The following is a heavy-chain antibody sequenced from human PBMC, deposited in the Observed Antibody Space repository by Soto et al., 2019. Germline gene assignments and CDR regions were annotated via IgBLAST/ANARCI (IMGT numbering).Heavy chain of an antibody. V-gene: IGHV3-30*18. CDR2: ISYDGSNK. CDR1: GFTFSSYG. J-gene: IGHJ4*02. Sequence: GGSLRLSCAASGFTFSSYGMHWVRQAPGKGLEWVAVISYDGSNKYYADSVKGRFTISRDNSKNTLYLQMNSLRAEDTAVYYCAKSSYYDILTGRSGYFDYWGQGTLVTVS. D-gene: IGHD3-9*01. CDR3: AKSSYYDILTGRSGYFDY.